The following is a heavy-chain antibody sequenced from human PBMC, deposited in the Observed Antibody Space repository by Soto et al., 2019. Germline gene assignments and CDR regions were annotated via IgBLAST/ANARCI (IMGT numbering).Heavy chain of an antibody. V-gene: IGHV4-61*08. J-gene: IGHJ4*02. CDR3: ARRYGPGFDY. CDR2: IYYSGSA. D-gene: IGHD4-17*01. Sequence: SETLSLTCTVFGGSVSSGGFYWTWIRQPPGKELEWIGNIYYSGSANYNPSLKSRITISLDTSKNQFSLDLSSVTAADTAVYYCARRYGPGFDYWGQGTLVTVSS. CDR1: GGSVSSGGFY.